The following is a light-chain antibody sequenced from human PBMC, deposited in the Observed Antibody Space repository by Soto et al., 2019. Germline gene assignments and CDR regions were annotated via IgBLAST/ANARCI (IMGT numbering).Light chain of an antibody. Sequence: DIQMTQSPSFVSASVGDRVTITCRASEGISFWLSWYQQKPGKAPKLLIHSASNLQNGVPSRFSGSGFGTEFTLTISSLQPEDFATYHCLQPNTFPLTFGGGTKVEIK. J-gene: IGKJ4*01. CDR2: SAS. CDR1: EGISFW. V-gene: IGKV1-12*01. CDR3: LQPNTFPLT.